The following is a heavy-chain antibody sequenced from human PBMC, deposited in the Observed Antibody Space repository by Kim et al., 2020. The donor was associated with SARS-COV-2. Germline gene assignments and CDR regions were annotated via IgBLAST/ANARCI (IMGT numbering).Heavy chain of an antibody. CDR2: IYYSGST. Sequence: SETLSLTCTVSGGSISSSSYYWGWIRQPPGKGLEWIGSIYYSGSTYYNPSLKSRVTISVDTSKNQFSLKLSSVTAADTAVYYCARDWGLRFLEWLFRGDAFDIWGQGTMVTVSS. CDR1: GGSISSSSYY. D-gene: IGHD3-3*01. CDR3: ARDWGLRFLEWLFRGDAFDI. V-gene: IGHV4-39*07. J-gene: IGHJ3*02.